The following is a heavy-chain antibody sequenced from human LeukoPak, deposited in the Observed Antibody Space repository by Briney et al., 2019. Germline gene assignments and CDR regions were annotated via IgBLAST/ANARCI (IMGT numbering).Heavy chain of an antibody. J-gene: IGHJ4*02. CDR1: GGSISSYY. Sequence: SETLSLTCTVSGGSISSYYWSWIRQPPGKGLEWIGYIYHSGSTYYNPSLKSRVTISVDRSKNQFSLKLSSVTAADTAVYYCARDLRYWGQGTLVTVSS. CDR3: ARDLRY. CDR2: IYHSGST. V-gene: IGHV4-59*12.